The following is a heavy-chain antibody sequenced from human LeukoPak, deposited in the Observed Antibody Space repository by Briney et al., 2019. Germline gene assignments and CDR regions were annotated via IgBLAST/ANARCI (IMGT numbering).Heavy chain of an antibody. Sequence: GGSLRLSCAASGFTFSSYAMSWVRQAPGKGLEWVSAISGSGGSTYYADSVKGRFTISRDNSKNTLYLQMNSLRAEDTAVYYCAGIAAAANSRGGYFQHWGQGTLVTVSS. D-gene: IGHD6-13*01. V-gene: IGHV3-23*01. CDR3: AGIAAAANSRGGYFQH. CDR2: ISGSGGST. CDR1: GFTFSSYA. J-gene: IGHJ1*01.